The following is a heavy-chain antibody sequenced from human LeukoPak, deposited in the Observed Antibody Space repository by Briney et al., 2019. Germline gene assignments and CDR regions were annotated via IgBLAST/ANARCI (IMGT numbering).Heavy chain of an antibody. D-gene: IGHD6-6*01. CDR1: GYSFTTYW. CDR3: ARRGSRSSGVYYGLDV. Sequence: GESLKISCKGSGYSFTTYWIGWVRQMPGKGLEWMRFIYPDDSETRYSPSFQGQVTISADKSSSTAYVQWTSLKASDSAMYYCARRGSRSSGVYYGLDVWGQGTTVTVSS. J-gene: IGHJ6*02. CDR2: IYPDDSET. V-gene: IGHV5-51*01.